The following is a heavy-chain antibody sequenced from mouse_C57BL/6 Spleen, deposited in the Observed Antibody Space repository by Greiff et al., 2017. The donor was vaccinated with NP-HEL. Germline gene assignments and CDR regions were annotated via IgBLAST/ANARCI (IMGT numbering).Heavy chain of an antibody. Sequence: VQGVESGPGLVAPSQSLSITCTVSGFSLTSYAISWVRQPPGKGLEWLGVIWTGGGTNYNSALKSRLSISKDNSKSQVFLKMNSLQTDDTARYYCARNSPITTVVDWYFDVWGTGTTVTVSS. J-gene: IGHJ1*03. D-gene: IGHD1-1*01. CDR2: IWTGGGT. V-gene: IGHV2-9-1*01. CDR3: ARNSPITTVVDWYFDV. CDR1: GFSLTSYA.